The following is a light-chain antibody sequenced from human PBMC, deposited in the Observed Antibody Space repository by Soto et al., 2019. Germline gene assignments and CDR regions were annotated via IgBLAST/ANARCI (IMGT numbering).Light chain of an antibody. J-gene: IGKJ3*01. V-gene: IGKV3-11*01. CDR3: QQYAFLPQT. CDR1: QSVSSY. CDR2: DAS. Sequence: EIVFTLSLVTLSLTTGERATLSCRASQSVSSYLAWYQQKPGQAPRLLIYDASNRATGIPARFSGSGSGTDFTLTISSLEPEDFAVYYCQQYAFLPQTFAPGTIVDIK.